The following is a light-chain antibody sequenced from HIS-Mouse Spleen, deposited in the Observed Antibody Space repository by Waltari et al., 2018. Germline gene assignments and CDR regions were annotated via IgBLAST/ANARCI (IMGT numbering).Light chain of an antibody. CDR1: TIERKS. Sequence: SYVLTQPPSVSVAPGKTARITCGGTTIERKSWTWYQQKPGQAPVLVVYDDSDRPSGIPERFSGSNSGNTATLTISRVEAGDEADYYCQVWDSSSDHVVFGGGTKLTVL. CDR3: QVWDSSSDHVV. J-gene: IGLJ2*01. V-gene: IGLV3-21*03. CDR2: DDS.